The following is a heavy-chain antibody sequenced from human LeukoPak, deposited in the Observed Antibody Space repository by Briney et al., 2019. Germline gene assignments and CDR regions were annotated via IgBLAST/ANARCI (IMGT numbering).Heavy chain of an antibody. CDR3: TSSLDY. CDR2: ISGSGDST. V-gene: IGHV3-23*01. CDR1: GFTFSSYA. J-gene: IGHJ4*02. Sequence: GGSLRLSCAASGFTFSSYAMSWVRQAPGKGLEWVSVISGSGDSTYYADSVKGLFAISRDNSKNTLFLRMNSLRAEDTAVYYCTSSLDYWGQGTLVTVSS.